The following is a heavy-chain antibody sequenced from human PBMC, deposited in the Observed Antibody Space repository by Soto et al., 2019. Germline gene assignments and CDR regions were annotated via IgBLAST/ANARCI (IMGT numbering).Heavy chain of an antibody. CDR1: GGSISSSDYY. CDR3: ARGTNYDISTGENYGMDV. J-gene: IGHJ6*02. Sequence: SETLSLTCTVSGGSISSSDYYWSWIRQPPGKGLEWIGYIYYSGSTYYNPSLKSRVTISVDTSKNQFSLKLSSVTAADTAVYYCARGTNYDISTGENYGMDVWGQGTTVT. D-gene: IGHD3-9*01. CDR2: IYYSGST. V-gene: IGHV4-30-4*01.